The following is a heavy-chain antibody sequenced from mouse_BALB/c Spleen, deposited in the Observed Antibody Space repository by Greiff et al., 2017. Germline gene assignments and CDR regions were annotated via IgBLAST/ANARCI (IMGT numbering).Heavy chain of an antibody. V-gene: IGHV3-6*02. CDR1: GYSITSGYY. Sequence: EVQLQESGPGLVKPSQSLSLTCSVTGYSITSGYYWNWIRQFPGNKLEWMGYISYDGSNNYNPSLKNRISITRDTSKNQFFLKLNSVTTEDTATYYCARDGGGYSYYFDYWGQGTTLTVSS. J-gene: IGHJ2*01. CDR3: ARDGGGYSYYFDY. D-gene: IGHD2-3*01. CDR2: ISYDGSN.